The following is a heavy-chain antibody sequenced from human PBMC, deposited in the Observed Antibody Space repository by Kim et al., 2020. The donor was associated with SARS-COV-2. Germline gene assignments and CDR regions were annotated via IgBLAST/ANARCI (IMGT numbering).Heavy chain of an antibody. V-gene: IGHV3-9*01. J-gene: IGHJ4*02. CDR3: AKDDFFDY. CDR1: GFTFDDYA. Sequence: GGSLRLSCAASGFTFDDYAMHWVRQAPGKGLEWVSGISWNSGSIGYADSVKGRFTISRDNAKNSLYLQMNSLRAEDTALYYCAKDDFFDYWGQGTLVTVS. CDR2: ISWNSGSI. D-gene: IGHD3-3*01.